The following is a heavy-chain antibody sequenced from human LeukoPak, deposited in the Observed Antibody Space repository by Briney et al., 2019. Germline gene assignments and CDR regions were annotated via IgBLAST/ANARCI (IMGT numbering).Heavy chain of an antibody. V-gene: IGHV4-39*01. D-gene: IGHD3-9*01. Sequence: SETLSLTCTVSGGSISSSRYYWGWIRQPPGKGLEWIGSIYYSGSTYYNPSLKSRVTISVDTSKNQFSLKLSSVTAADTAVYYCARPVLRYFDWLPNGMDVWGQGTTVTVSS. CDR2: IYYSGST. J-gene: IGHJ6*02. CDR3: ARPVLRYFDWLPNGMDV. CDR1: GGSISSSRYY.